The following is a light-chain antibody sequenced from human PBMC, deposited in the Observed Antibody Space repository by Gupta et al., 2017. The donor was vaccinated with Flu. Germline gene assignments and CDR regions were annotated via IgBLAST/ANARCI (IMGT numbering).Light chain of an antibody. CDR3: LVWDSTSEHKGV. Sequence: YVVTPPPAVSVAPGKLARLSSGGDNIGSTREHWYLQKAGPAPVLVVFDDGDRPSGIADRYSCSNSGNMASLTISGVEAGDEADYFCLVWDSTSEHKGVFGGGTKLSVL. J-gene: IGLJ3*02. V-gene: IGLV3-21*03. CDR1: NIGSTR. CDR2: DDG.